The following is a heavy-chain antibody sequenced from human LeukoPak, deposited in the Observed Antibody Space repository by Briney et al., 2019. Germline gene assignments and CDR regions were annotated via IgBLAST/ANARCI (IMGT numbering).Heavy chain of an antibody. J-gene: IGHJ3*02. CDR3: ARADVPWADAFDI. CDR2: INGGGSPI. Sequence: PGGSLRLSCAASGFIFSRDSMNWVRQAPGKGLEWVAYINGGGSPIYYADSVRGRFTISRDNAKNSLYLQMNSLRAEDTAVYYCARADVPWADAFDIWGQGTMVTVSS. CDR1: GFIFSRDS. D-gene: IGHD1-26*01. V-gene: IGHV3-48*01.